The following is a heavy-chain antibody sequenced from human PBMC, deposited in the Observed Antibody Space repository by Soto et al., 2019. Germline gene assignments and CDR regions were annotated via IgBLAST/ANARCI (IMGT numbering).Heavy chain of an antibody. D-gene: IGHD6-13*01. J-gene: IGHJ6*02. Sequence: PGGYLRLSCAASGFTFSSYSMNWVRQAPGKGLEWVSYISSSSSTIYYADSVKGRFTISRDNAKNSLYLQMNSLRDEDTAVYYCARDPRIAAAGASYYYGMDVWGQGTTVTVSS. CDR1: GFTFSSYS. CDR2: ISSSSSTI. CDR3: ARDPRIAAAGASYYYGMDV. V-gene: IGHV3-48*02.